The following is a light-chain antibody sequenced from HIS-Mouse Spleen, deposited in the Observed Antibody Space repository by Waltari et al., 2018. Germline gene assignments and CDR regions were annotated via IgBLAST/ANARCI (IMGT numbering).Light chain of an antibody. Sequence: QSALTQPPSASGSPGQSVTISCPGTSSDVGGYNYGPWYQQHPGKAPKLMIYEVSKRPSGVPDRFSGSKSGNTASLTVSGLQAEDEADYYCSSYAGSNNFVVFGGGTKLTVL. CDR2: EVS. CDR3: SSYAGSNNFVV. CDR1: SSDVGGYNY. V-gene: IGLV2-8*01. J-gene: IGLJ2*01.